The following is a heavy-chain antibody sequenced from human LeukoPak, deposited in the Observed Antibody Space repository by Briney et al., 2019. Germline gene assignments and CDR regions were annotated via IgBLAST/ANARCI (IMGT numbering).Heavy chain of an antibody. J-gene: IGHJ3*02. CDR2: ISRTGGGT. Sequence: GGSLRLSCVASGFTFSIYTMTWVRQAPGKGLEWVALISRTGGGTYYADSVKGRFTISRDNAKNSLYLQMNSLRAEDTAVYYCAKGSGITMIELRAFDIWGQGTMVTVSS. CDR1: GFTFSIYT. V-gene: IGHV3-23*01. CDR3: AKGSGITMIELRAFDI. D-gene: IGHD3-22*01.